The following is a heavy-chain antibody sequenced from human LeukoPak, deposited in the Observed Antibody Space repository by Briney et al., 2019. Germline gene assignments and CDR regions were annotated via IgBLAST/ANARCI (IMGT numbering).Heavy chain of an antibody. V-gene: IGHV3-23*01. CDR1: GFTFGSFA. CDR2: IFGSGGSP. J-gene: IGHJ4*02. CDR3: GKTTAGYSSGQKPAWPVDY. D-gene: IGHD5-18*01. Sequence: GGSLRLSCEASGFTFGSFAMYWVRQAPGKGLDWIAGIFGSGGSPHYADSVRGRFPISRDNSKNTVYLQINSLRAEDTAVYYCGKTTAGYSSGQKPAWPVDYWGQGTLVTVSS.